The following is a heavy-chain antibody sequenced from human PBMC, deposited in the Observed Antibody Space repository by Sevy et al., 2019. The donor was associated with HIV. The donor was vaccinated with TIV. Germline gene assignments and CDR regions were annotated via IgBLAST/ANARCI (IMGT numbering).Heavy chain of an antibody. Sequence: GGSLRLSCAASGFIFGDLYMDWVRQAPGKGLKWIGRIRNKARSSTTEYAASVKGRFTITRDDSKNSLYLQMNSLKTEDTATYYCAAVAADRGYFNIWGRGTLVTVSS. CDR2: IRNKARSSTT. D-gene: IGHD6-19*01. V-gene: IGHV3-72*01. J-gene: IGHJ2*01. CDR1: GFIFGDLY. CDR3: AAVAADRGYFNI.